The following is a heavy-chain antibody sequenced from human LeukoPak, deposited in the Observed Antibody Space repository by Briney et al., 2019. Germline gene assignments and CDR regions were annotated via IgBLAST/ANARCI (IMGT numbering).Heavy chain of an antibody. Sequence: GGSPRLSCAASGFTFSSYSMNWVRQAPGKGLEWVSSISSSSSYIYYADSVKGRFTISRDNAKNSLYLQMNSLRAEDTAVYYCARSPYYYDSSGYYVDWGQGTLVTVSS. J-gene: IGHJ4*02. CDR2: ISSSSSYI. D-gene: IGHD3-22*01. CDR1: GFTFSSYS. CDR3: ARSPYYYDSSGYYVD. V-gene: IGHV3-21*01.